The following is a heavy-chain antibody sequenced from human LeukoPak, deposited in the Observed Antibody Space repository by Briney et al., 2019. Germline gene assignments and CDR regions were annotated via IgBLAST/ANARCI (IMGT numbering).Heavy chain of an antibody. Sequence: PSETLSLTCAVYGGSFSGYYWSWIRQPPGKGLEWIGEINHSGSTNYNPSLKSRVTISVDTSKNQFSLKLSSVTAADTAVYYCARGGYRMVAATRYYFDYWGQGTLVTVSS. CDR2: INHSGST. J-gene: IGHJ4*02. D-gene: IGHD2-15*01. V-gene: IGHV4-34*01. CDR1: GGSFSGYY. CDR3: ARGGYRMVAATRYYFDY.